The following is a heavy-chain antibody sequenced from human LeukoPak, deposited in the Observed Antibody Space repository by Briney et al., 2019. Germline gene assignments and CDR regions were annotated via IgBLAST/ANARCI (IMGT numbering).Heavy chain of an antibody. V-gene: IGHV4-59*08. CDR1: GGSISSYY. Sequence: SETLSLTCTVSGGSISSYYWSWIRQPPGKGLEWIGYIYYSGSTNYNPFLKSRVTISVDTSKNQFSLKLSSVTAADTAVYYCARLINWDKSYYFDYWGQGTLVTVSS. J-gene: IGHJ4*02. CDR2: IYYSGST. D-gene: IGHD1/OR15-1a*01. CDR3: ARLINWDKSYYFDY.